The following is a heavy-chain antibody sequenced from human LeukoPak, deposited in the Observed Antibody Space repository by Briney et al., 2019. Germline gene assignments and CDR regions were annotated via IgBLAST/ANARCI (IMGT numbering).Heavy chain of an antibody. CDR3: ARDFLLGNKYYFDY. D-gene: IGHD7-27*01. CDR1: GGSISSSSYY. J-gene: IGHJ4*02. CDR2: IYYSGST. V-gene: IGHV4-39*02. Sequence: SETLSLTCTVSGGSISSSSYYWGWIRQPPGKGLEWSGYIYYSGSTYYNPSLKSRVTISVDTSKNQFSLKLSSVTAADTAVYYCARDFLLGNKYYFDYWGQGTLVTVSS.